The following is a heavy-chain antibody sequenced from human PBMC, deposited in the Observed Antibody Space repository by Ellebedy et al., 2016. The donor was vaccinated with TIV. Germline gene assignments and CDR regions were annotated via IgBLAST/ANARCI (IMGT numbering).Heavy chain of an antibody. CDR1: GFTFSTYW. CDR3: ARYVFTVPRDY. V-gene: IGHV3-7*03. Sequence: GESLKISXAASGFTFSTYWMSWVRQAPGKGLEWVANINPGGSDQYYVDSVKGRFTISRDNAKNSLYLQMNSLRAEDTAVYYCARYVFTVPRDYWGQGTLVTVSS. J-gene: IGHJ4*02. CDR2: INPGGSDQ. D-gene: IGHD3-10*02.